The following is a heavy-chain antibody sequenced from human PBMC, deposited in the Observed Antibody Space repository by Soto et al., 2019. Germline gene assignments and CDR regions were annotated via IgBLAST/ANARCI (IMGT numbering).Heavy chain of an antibody. D-gene: IGHD3-22*01. CDR3: ARADYYDSRGFYYDC. CDR2: INPSGGST. J-gene: IGHJ4*02. CDR1: GYIFTNHY. V-gene: IGHV1-46*01. Sequence: ASVKVSCKASGYIFTNHYIHWLRQAPGQGLEWMGIINPSGGSTNYLQKFQGRITMTRDTSTSTVYMELSSLRSEDTAVYFCARADYYDSRGFYYDCWGQGSLVIVSS.